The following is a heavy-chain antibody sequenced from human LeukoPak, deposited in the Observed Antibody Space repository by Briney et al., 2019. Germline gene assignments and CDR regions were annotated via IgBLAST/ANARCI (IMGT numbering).Heavy chain of an antibody. Sequence: SGGSLRLSCAASGFTFSSYSMNWVRQAPGKGLEYVSAISSNGGSTYYANSVKGRFTISRDNSKNTLYLQMGSLRAEDMAVYYCARGHSPRGLRAFDIWGQGTMVTVSS. J-gene: IGHJ3*02. CDR1: GFTFSSYS. CDR3: ARGHSPRGLRAFDI. V-gene: IGHV3-64*01. CDR2: ISSNGGST.